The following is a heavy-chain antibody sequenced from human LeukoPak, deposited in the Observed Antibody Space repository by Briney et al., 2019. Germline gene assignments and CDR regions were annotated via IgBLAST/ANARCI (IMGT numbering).Heavy chain of an antibody. CDR3: ARAQKGGTYYYDSSGYYAVDY. V-gene: IGHV1-8*02. J-gene: IGHJ4*02. CDR2: MNPNSGNT. Sequence: ASVKVSCKASGGTFSSYAISWVRQAPGQGLEWMGWMNPNSGNTGYAQKFQGRVTMTRNTSISTAYMELSSLRSEDTAVYYCARAQKGGTYYYDSSGYYAVDYRGQGTLVTVSS. D-gene: IGHD3-22*01. CDR1: GGTFSSYA.